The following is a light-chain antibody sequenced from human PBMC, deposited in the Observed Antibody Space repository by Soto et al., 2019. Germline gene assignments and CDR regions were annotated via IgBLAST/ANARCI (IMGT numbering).Light chain of an antibody. CDR1: ASDVGAYNY. J-gene: IGLJ2*01. Sequence: QSALTQPRSVSGSPGQSVTISCTGTASDVGAYNYVSWYQQHPGKAPKVMIYDVKKRPSGVPDRFSGSKFANTAFLTISGPPAGGGADYYCCSYADTYTWLFGGGTQLTVL. V-gene: IGLV2-11*01. CDR3: CSYADTYTWL. CDR2: DVK.